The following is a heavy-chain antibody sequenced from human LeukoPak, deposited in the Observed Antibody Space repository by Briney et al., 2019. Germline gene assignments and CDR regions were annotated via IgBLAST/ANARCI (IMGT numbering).Heavy chain of an antibody. Sequence: SETLSLTCAVSGESFSGHYWSWIRQTPGKGLEWIGEVNHSGSTNYNPSLKSRVTISIDTSKNQFSLKLSSVTAADTAVYYCARDLLHPSPVAGISHFDYWGQGTLVTVSS. V-gene: IGHV4-34*01. D-gene: IGHD6-19*01. CDR2: VNHSGST. J-gene: IGHJ4*02. CDR3: ARDLLHPSPVAGISHFDY. CDR1: GESFSGHY.